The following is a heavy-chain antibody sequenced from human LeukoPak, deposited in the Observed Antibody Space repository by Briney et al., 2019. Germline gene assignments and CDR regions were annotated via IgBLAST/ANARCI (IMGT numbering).Heavy chain of an antibody. CDR1: GFSFSVSW. CDR3: ARGGTTFEH. CDR2: IKYDGIEK. J-gene: IGHJ4*02. D-gene: IGHD1-1*01. Sequence: GGSLRLSCAASGFSFSVSWMSWVRQAPGKGLEWVANIKYDGIEKYYVDSVRGRFAISRDNAKNSLYLQMNSLTAEDTAVYYCARGGTTFEHWGQGTLVTVSS. V-gene: IGHV3-7*01.